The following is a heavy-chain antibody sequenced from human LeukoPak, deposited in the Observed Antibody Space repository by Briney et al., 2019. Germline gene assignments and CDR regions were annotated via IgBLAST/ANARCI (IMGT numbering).Heavy chain of an antibody. V-gene: IGHV3-11*04. Sequence: GGSLRLSCEASGFTFSDYYMTWMRQAPGKGLEWVSYISGSGTDILYADSVKGRFTISRDNAKNSLYLQMNSLRAEDTAVYYCAELGITMIGGVWGKGTTVTISS. CDR3: AELGITMIGGV. CDR1: GFTFSDYY. D-gene: IGHD3-10*02. J-gene: IGHJ6*04. CDR2: ISGSGTDI.